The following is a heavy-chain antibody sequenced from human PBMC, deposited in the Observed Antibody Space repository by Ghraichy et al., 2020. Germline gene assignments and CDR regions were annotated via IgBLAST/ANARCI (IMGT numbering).Heavy chain of an antibody. V-gene: IGHV3-11*05. Sequence: GGSLRLSCAASGFTFSDYYMAWIRQAPGKGLEWVSYISTSRTYIKYADSVKGRFTISRDNAKKSLYLQMNSLRGEDTAFYFCARVSYHGSGSTNWFDPWGQGTLVTVSS. CDR2: ISTSRTYI. CDR3: ARVSYHGSGSTNWFDP. CDR1: GFTFSDYY. J-gene: IGHJ5*02. D-gene: IGHD3-10*01.